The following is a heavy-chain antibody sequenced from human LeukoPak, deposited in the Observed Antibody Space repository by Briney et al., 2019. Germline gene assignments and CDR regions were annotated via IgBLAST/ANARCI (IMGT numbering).Heavy chain of an antibody. Sequence: GGSLRLSCVASGFTFSSYYMSWVRQAPGKGLGWVANIKQDGSEIYYVDSVKGRFTISRDNAKSSLYLQMTSLRAEDTAVYYCARGGAYYYDFWSGYPDYWGQGTLVTVSS. CDR1: GFTFSSYY. V-gene: IGHV3-7*03. J-gene: IGHJ4*02. CDR3: ARGGAYYYDFWSGYPDY. CDR2: IKQDGSEI. D-gene: IGHD3-3*01.